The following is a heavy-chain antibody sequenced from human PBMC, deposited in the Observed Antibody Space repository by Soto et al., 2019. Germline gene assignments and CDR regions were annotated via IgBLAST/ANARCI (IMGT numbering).Heavy chain of an antibody. J-gene: IGHJ4*02. Sequence: SETLSLTCAVYGGSFSGYYWSWIRQPPGKGLEWIGEINHSGSTNYNPSLKSRVTISVDTSKNQFSLKLSSVTAADTAVYYCARERPHLIVVVPAAYFDYWGQGTLVTVSS. CDR1: GGSFSGYY. CDR2: INHSGST. V-gene: IGHV4-34*01. D-gene: IGHD2-2*01. CDR3: ARERPHLIVVVPAAYFDY.